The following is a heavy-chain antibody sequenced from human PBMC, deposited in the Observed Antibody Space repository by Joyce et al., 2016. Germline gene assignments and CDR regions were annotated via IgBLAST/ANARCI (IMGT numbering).Heavy chain of an antibody. V-gene: IGHV3-21*01. CDR2: LSSSSSYI. CDR3: ARSSYTNGIFDY. Sequence: EVQLVESGGGLVKPGGSLRLSCAASGFTFSSYSMSWVRQAPGKGLEGVSSLSSSSSYIKYTDSVKGRSTISRDNAKNSLYLQMNSLRVEDTAVYYCARSSYTNGIFDYWGQGTLVTVSS. D-gene: IGHD2-8*01. CDR1: GFTFSSYS. J-gene: IGHJ4*02.